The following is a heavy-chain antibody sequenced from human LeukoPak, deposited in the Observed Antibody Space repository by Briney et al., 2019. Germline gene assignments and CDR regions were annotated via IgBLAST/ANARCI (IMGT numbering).Heavy chain of an antibody. V-gene: IGHV3-64*01. J-gene: IGHJ4*02. CDR2: ISSHGGTT. Sequence: GGSLRLSCAASGFTFSNYWMTWVRQAPGKGLEYVSAISSHGGTTYYANSVRGRFTISRDNSKNTLYLQMGSLRAEDMAVYYCARRKGGSNTNFDYWGQGTLVTVSS. D-gene: IGHD4-23*01. CDR3: ARRKGGSNTNFDY. CDR1: GFTFSNYW.